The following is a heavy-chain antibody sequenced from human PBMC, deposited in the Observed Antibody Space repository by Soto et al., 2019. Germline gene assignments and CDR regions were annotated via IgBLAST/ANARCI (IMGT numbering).Heavy chain of an antibody. CDR1: GGSLSTYY. V-gene: IGHV4-59*01. J-gene: IGHJ4*02. Sequence: SETLSLTCTVSGGSLSTYYWSWIRQPPGKGLEWIGYIFYSGSTNYNPSLKSRITMSVDTSKNQFSLKLSSVTAADTALYYCASGRGCTGDSCYYFDYWGQGTLVTVSS. D-gene: IGHD2-8*02. CDR3: ASGRGCTGDSCYYFDY. CDR2: IFYSGST.